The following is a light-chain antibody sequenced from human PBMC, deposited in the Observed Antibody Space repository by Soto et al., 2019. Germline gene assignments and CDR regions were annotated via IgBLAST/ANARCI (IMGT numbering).Light chain of an antibody. CDR1: KNDIGLYDF. V-gene: IGLV2-8*01. J-gene: IGLJ1*01. Sequence: QSVLTQPPSASGSPGQSVTISCTGTKNDIGLYDFVSWYQHHPGKAPRLIIYEVVQRPSGVHDRFSGSKSGNTASLTVSGLQAADEADYFCKSYAGSKPYDFGSAT. CDR2: EVV. CDR3: KSYAGSKPYD.